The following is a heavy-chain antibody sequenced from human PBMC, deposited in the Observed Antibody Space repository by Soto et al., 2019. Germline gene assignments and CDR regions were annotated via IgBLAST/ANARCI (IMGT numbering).Heavy chain of an antibody. J-gene: IGHJ6*02. D-gene: IGHD3-22*01. CDR3: ARDLGYYYDSPGMDV. CDR1: GFTFSSYS. CDR2: ISSSSSTI. V-gene: IGHV3-48*02. Sequence: GSLRLSCAASGFTFSSYSMNWVRQAPGKGLEWVSYISSSSSTIYYADSVKGRFTISGDNAKNSLYLQMNSLRDEDTAVYYCARDLGYYYDSPGMDVWGQGTTVTVSS.